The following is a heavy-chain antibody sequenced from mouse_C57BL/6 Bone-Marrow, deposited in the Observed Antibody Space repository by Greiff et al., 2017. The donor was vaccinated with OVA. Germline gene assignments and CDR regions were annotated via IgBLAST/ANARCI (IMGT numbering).Heavy chain of an antibody. J-gene: IGHJ1*03. V-gene: IGHV1-64*01. D-gene: IGHD1-1*01. CDR1: GYTFTSYW. Sequence: VQLQQPGAELVKPGASVKLSCKASGYTFTSYWMHWVKQRPGQGLEWIGMIHPNSGSTNYNEKFKSKATLTVDKSSSTAYMQLSSLTSEDSAVYYCASQIYYYGSSPCWYFDVWGTGTTVTVSS. CDR3: ASQIYYYGSSPCWYFDV. CDR2: IHPNSGST.